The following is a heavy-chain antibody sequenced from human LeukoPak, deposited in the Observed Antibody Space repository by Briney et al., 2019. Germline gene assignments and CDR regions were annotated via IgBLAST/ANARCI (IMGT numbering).Heavy chain of an antibody. J-gene: IGHJ3*02. CDR1: GGTFSSYA. D-gene: IGHD6-19*01. Sequence: SVKVSCKASGGTFSSYAISWVRQAPGQGLEWMGRIIPIFGTANYAQKFQGRVTITTDESTSTAYMELSSLRSEDTAVYYCARDRTLWAVAGTDPQGAFDIWGQGTVVTVSS. CDR2: IIPIFGTA. CDR3: ARDRTLWAVAGTDPQGAFDI. V-gene: IGHV1-69*05.